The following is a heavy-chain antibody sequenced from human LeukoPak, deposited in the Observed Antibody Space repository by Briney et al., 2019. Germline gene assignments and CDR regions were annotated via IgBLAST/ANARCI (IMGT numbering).Heavy chain of an antibody. D-gene: IGHD2-15*01. V-gene: IGHV4-39*01. CDR2: LSYSGTT. CDR3: ARRRGYCSAGSCFFDY. J-gene: IGHJ4*02. Sequence: SETLSLTCTVSGDSFSSSSYLWGWIRQPPGEAREWIGSLSYSGTTYHNPSLQSRITISVDTSKNQFPLKLNSVTAADTAVYYCARRRGYCSAGSCFFDYWGQGTLVTVSS. CDR1: GDSFSSSSYL.